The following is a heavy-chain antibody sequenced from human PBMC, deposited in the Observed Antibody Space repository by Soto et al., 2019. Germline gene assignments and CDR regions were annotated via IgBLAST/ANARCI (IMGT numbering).Heavy chain of an antibody. CDR2: ISYDGGNE. J-gene: IGHJ4*02. Sequence: QVQLVESGGGVVQPGRSLRLSCAASGFTFSVYAMHWVRQAPGKGLEWVAGISYDGGNEDYADSVKGRFTISRDNSKNTLSVQMNSLTAEDTAMYYCAREYGYCSGGSCYSLFDDWGQGTLVTVSS. CDR3: AREYGYCSGGSCYSLFDD. CDR1: GFTFSVYA. D-gene: IGHD2-15*01. V-gene: IGHV3-30-3*01.